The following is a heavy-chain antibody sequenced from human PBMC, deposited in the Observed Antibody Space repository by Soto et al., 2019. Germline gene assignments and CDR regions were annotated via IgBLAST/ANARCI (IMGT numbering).Heavy chain of an antibody. CDR3: AKPRSSLEWPTFDS. Sequence: SCKASGYTFTSYAMHWVRQAPGKGLEWVAVMKSDGSRDHIDSVKGRFTIFRDNSKKTLYLQMNNLRPEDSAVYYCAKPRSSLEWPTFDSWGHGTLVTVSS. CDR1: GYTFTSYA. CDR2: MKSDGSR. D-gene: IGHD3-3*01. V-gene: IGHV3-30-3*02. J-gene: IGHJ5*01.